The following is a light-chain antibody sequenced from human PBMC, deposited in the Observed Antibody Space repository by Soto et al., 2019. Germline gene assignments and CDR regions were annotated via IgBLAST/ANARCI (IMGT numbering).Light chain of an antibody. CDR2: DAS. J-gene: IGKJ2*03. CDR1: QSISSW. CDR3: QQYNSYSG. V-gene: IGKV1-5*01. Sequence: DIQMTQSPSTLSASVGDRVTITCRASQSISSWLAWYQQKPGKAPKLLIYDASSLESGVPSRFSGSGSGTEFPLTISSLQPDDFATYYCQQYNSYSGFGQGTKLEIK.